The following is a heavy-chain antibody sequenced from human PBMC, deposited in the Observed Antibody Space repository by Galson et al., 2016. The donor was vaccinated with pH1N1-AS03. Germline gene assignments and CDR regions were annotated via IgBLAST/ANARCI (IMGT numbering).Heavy chain of an antibody. J-gene: IGHJ6*02. Sequence: SVKVSCKASGYTFTGNYLHWVRQAPGQGLEWVGWINPNSGDTSYAQKLQDRVTMTRDTSTSTAYMELRSLRSDDTAVYFCARDAAYYYSMDVWGQGTTVIVS. CDR1: GYTFTGNY. D-gene: IGHD6-25*01. CDR2: INPNSGDT. CDR3: ARDAAYYYSMDV. V-gene: IGHV1-2*02.